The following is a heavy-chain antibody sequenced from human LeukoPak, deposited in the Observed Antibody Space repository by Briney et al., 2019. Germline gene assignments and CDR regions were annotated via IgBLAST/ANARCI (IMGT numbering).Heavy chain of an antibody. CDR2: ISAYNGNT. J-gene: IGHJ4*02. D-gene: IGHD6-19*01. Sequence: ASVKVSCKASGYTLTSYGISWVRQAPGQGLEWMGWISAYNGNTNYAQKLQGRVTMTTDTSTSTAYMELRSLRSDDTAVYYCARVDMAVAQMDFDYWSQGTLVTVSS. CDR3: ARVDMAVAQMDFDY. CDR1: GYTLTSYG. V-gene: IGHV1-18*01.